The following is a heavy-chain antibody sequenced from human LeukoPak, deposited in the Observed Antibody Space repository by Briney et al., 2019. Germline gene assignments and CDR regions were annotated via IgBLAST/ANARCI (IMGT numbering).Heavy chain of an antibody. D-gene: IGHD3-10*01. CDR1: GFSVSSIY. CDR2: IYSGGST. J-gene: IGHJ4*02. V-gene: IGHV3-53*01. Sequence: PGGSLRLSCAASGFSVSSIYMSWVRQAPGKGLEWVSGIYSGGSTYYADSVRGRFTITRDNSKNTLYLQMNSLRVEDTAVYYCARDMGFGDLMGYWGQGTLVTVSS. CDR3: ARDMGFGDLMGY.